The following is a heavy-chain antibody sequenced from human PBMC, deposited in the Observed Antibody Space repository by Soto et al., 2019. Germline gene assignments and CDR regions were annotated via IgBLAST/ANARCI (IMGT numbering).Heavy chain of an antibody. CDR3: ARMHVSGTGSDWFDA. CDR1: GYTLTELS. CDR2: FDPEDGET. D-gene: IGHD2-8*02. Sequence: ASVKVSCKVSGYTLTELSMHWVRQAPGKGLEWRGGFDPEDGETIYAQKFQGRVTMTGDTSTDTAYMELSSLRSEDTAVYYCARMHVSGTGSDWFDALGQGTLVTVSS. J-gene: IGHJ5*02. V-gene: IGHV1-24*01.